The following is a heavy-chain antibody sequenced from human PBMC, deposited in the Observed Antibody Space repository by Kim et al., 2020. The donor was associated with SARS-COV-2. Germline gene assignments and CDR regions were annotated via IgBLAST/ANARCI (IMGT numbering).Heavy chain of an antibody. CDR2: ISGSSSYR. D-gene: IGHD1-1*01. Sequence: GGSLRLSCVASGFSFGDYYMSWIRQAPGKGLEWVSYISGSSSYRNSTDSVKGRFTISRDNAKNSVFLQMNSLRREDTAVYFCARDTTGTGVGDYWGQGTL. CDR1: GFSFGDYY. CDR3: ARDTTGTGVGDY. J-gene: IGHJ4*02. V-gene: IGHV3-11*05.